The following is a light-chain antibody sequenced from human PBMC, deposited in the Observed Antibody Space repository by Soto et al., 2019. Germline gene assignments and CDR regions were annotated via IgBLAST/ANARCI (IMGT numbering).Light chain of an antibody. Sequence: QSVLTQPASVSGSPGQSITISCTGTSSDIGYYDHVSWYQHHSGKAPKLIIYEVNNRPSGVSNRFSGSKSVNTASLTISGLQAEDEADYYCSSHSSSSAYYVFGTGTKVTVL. J-gene: IGLJ1*01. CDR3: SSHSSSSAYYV. V-gene: IGLV2-14*01. CDR2: EVN. CDR1: SSDIGYYDH.